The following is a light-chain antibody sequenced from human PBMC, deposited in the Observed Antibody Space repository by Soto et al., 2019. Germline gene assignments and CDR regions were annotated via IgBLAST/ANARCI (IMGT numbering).Light chain of an antibody. J-gene: IGKJ1*01. V-gene: IGKV1-39*01. CDR1: QSISSY. Sequence: DIQMTQSPFSLSASVGDRVTITCRASQSISSYLNWYQQKPGKAPKLLIFAASSLQSGVPSRFSGSRSGPDFTLTISSLQPEDFATYYCQQSYSSPPTFGQGTKVDI. CDR3: QQSYSSPPT. CDR2: AAS.